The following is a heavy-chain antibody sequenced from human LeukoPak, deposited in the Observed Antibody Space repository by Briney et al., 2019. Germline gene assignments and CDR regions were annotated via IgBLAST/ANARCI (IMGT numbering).Heavy chain of an antibody. CDR1: GFSLSTSGVG. J-gene: IGHJ4*02. V-gene: IGHV2-5*01. CDR2: IYWNDDK. D-gene: IGHD3-10*01. CDR3: ARFITMVRGVIQRDFDY. Sequence: SGPTPVKPTQTLTLTCTFSGFSLSTSGVGVGWIRQPPGKALEWLALIYWNDDKRYSPSLKSRLTITKDTSKNQVVLTMTNMDPVDTATYYCARFITMVRGVIQRDFDYWGQGTLVTVSS.